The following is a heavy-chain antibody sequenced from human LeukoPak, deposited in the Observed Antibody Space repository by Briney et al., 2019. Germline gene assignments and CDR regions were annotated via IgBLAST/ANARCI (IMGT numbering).Heavy chain of an antibody. CDR3: ARERRVYYDSSGYYKGFIDY. CDR2: ISYDGSNK. V-gene: IGHV3-30-3*01. D-gene: IGHD3-22*01. CDR1: GFTFSSYA. J-gene: IGHJ4*02. Sequence: GGSLRLSCAASGFTFSSYAMHWVRQAPGKGLEWVAVISYDGSNKYYADSVKGRFTISRDNSKNTLYLQMNSLRAEDTAVYYCARERRVYYDSSGYYKGFIDYWGQGTLVTVSS.